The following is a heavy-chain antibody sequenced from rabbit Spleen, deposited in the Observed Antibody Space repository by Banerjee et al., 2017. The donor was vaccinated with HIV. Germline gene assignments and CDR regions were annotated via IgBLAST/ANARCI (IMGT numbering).Heavy chain of an antibody. CDR3: ARGGSAYVGNGWGL. V-gene: IGHV1S45*01. CDR2: IYTGAGDFT. Sequence: QEQLVESGGGLVRPEGSLKLSCKASGFSFSNKAVMCWVRQAPGKGLEWIGCIYTGAGDFTYYASWAKGRFTITKTSSTTVTLQMTSLTGADTATYFCARGGSAYVGNGWGLWGPGTLVTVS. CDR1: GFSFSNKAV. D-gene: IGHD4-2*01. J-gene: IGHJ4*01.